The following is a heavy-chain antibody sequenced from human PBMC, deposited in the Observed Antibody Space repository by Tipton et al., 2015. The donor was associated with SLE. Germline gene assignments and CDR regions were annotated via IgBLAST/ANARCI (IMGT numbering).Heavy chain of an antibody. V-gene: IGHV4-61*02. J-gene: IGHJ2*01. CDR1: GGSISSDGYY. CDR3: ARELLNPVTTVHYYFDL. CDR2: IYTNENT. Sequence: TLSLTCSVSGGSISSDGYYWSWIRQPAGGGLEWIGRIYTNENTNYNPSLKSRVTMSVDTSKNHFSLKLISVTAADTAVYYCARELLNPVTTVHYYFDLWGRGTLVTVSS. D-gene: IGHD4-11*01.